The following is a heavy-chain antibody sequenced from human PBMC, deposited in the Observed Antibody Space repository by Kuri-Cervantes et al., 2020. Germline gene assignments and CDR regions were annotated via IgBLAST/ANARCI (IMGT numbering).Heavy chain of an antibody. CDR3: ARVRIAAAGPRPLFDY. CDR2: INHSGST. Sequence: ESLKISCAVYGGSFSGYYWSWIRQPPGKGLEWIGEINHSGSTNYNPSLKSRVTISVDTSKNQFSLKLSSVTAADTAVYYCARVRIAAAGPRPLFDYWGQGTLVTVSS. D-gene: IGHD6-13*01. CDR1: GGSFSGYY. J-gene: IGHJ4*02. V-gene: IGHV4-34*01.